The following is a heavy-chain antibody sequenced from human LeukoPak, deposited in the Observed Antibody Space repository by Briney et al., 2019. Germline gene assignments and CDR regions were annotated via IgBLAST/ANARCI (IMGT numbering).Heavy chain of an antibody. CDR2: INHCGSS. J-gene: IGHJ2*01. CDR1: GGSFSGSY. Sequence: NPSETLSLTCAVYGGSFSGSYWTWIHPPPGKGLEWIGEINHCGSSNYNPSRKSRDAISIDTTKTQFSLKLSSVTDADTAVYYCARGYDSSAYYRARYWYFDLWGRGTLVTVSS. CDR3: ARGYDSSAYYRARYWYFDL. V-gene: IGHV4-34*01. D-gene: IGHD3-22*01.